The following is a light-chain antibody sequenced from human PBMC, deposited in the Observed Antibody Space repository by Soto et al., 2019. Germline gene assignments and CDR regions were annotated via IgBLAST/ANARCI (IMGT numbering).Light chain of an antibody. V-gene: IGKV3-20*01. CDR2: GAS. Sequence: EIVLTQSPGTLSLSPGERATLSCRASQSVSSNYLAWYQQKRGQAPRLLIYGASSRATGTPDRFSGSGSGTDFSLTISGLEPEDFAVYYCQQYVSSPITFGQGTRLEIK. CDR3: QQYVSSPIT. J-gene: IGKJ5*01. CDR1: QSVSSNY.